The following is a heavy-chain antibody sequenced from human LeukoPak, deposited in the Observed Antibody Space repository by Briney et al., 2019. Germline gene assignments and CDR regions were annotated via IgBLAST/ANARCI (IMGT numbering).Heavy chain of an antibody. CDR1: GGSFSGYY. V-gene: IGHV4-34*01. Sequence: SETLSLTCAVYGGSFSGYYWSWIRQPPGEGLEWIGEINHSGSTNYNPSLKSRVTISVDTSKNQFSLKLSSVTAADTAVYYCARVQKADSSGYYYQGNYFDYWGQGTLVTVSS. D-gene: IGHD3-22*01. J-gene: IGHJ4*02. CDR3: ARVQKADSSGYYYQGNYFDY. CDR2: INHSGST.